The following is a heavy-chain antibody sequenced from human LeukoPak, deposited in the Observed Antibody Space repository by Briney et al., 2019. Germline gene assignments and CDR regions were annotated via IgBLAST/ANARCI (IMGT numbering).Heavy chain of an antibody. V-gene: IGHV3-74*01. CDR3: VRNRRGANADY. J-gene: IGHJ4*02. Sequence: GGSLRCSSAASGFTVSDYRMHWDRQGPGKGLVWVSRINSDGDITHYADSVKGRFTISRDNAKNTLFLQMNSLRAEDTAVYYCVRNRRGANADYWGRGSLVSVSS. CDR2: INSDGDIT. CDR1: GFTVSDYR.